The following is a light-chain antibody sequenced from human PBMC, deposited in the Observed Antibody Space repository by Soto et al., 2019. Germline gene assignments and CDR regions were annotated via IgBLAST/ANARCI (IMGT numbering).Light chain of an antibody. Sequence: DIQMTQSPSTLSASVGDRVTITCRARQTISSWLAWYQQTPGKAPNLLIYDASTLESGVPSRFSGSGSGTEFTLTISSLQPDDFATYYCQQYNSYPITFGQGTRLEIK. CDR1: QTISSW. V-gene: IGKV1-5*01. CDR2: DAS. J-gene: IGKJ5*01. CDR3: QQYNSYPIT.